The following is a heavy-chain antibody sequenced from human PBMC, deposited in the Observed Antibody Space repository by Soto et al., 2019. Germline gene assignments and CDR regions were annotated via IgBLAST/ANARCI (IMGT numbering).Heavy chain of an antibody. J-gene: IGHJ4*02. CDR3: AIDRSTGDY. Sequence: QVQLVQSGAEVKKPGASVKVSCKTSGYAFTNFDISWVRQAPGQGLEWMGWMSPYNGATNYAQNFEGRVTMTKDTSTTTAYMELRSLRSDDTADYYCAIDRSTGDYWGQGTLVTVSS. CDR2: MSPYNGAT. V-gene: IGHV1-18*01. CDR1: GYAFTNFD.